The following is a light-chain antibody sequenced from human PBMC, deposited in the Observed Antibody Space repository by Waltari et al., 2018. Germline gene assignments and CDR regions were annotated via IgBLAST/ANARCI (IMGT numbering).Light chain of an antibody. CDR2: NNN. J-gene: IGLJ3*02. CDR1: SSNSRNNT. Sequence: QSVLTQPPSASGTPGQRVTISCFGTSSNSRNNTVTCYLQIPGTAPKLPIYNNNQRPSGVPERFSGSKSGTSASLAISWLQSEDEAEYSCAAWDDSLEGWVFGGGTRLTVL. V-gene: IGLV1-44*01. CDR3: AAWDDSLEGWV.